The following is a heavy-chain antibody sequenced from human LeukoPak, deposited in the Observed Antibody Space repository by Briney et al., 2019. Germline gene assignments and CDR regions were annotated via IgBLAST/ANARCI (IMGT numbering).Heavy chain of an antibody. CDR1: GGSISSSSYY. V-gene: IGHV4-39*01. CDR3: ARRFGGPVAGTIDY. Sequence: SETLSLTCTVSGGSISSSSYYWGWIRRPPGKGLEWIGSIYYSGSTYYNPSLKSRVTISVDTSKNQFSLKLSSVTAADTAVYYCARRFGGPVAGTIDYWGQGTLVTVSS. D-gene: IGHD6-19*01. CDR2: IYYSGST. J-gene: IGHJ4*02.